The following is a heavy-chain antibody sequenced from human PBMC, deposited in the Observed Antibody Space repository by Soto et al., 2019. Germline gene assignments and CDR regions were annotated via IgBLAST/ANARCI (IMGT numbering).Heavy chain of an antibody. CDR2: ISGDNGNK. Sequence: GASVKVSCKASGYSLTSFGISWVRQAPGQGLEWMGWISGDNGNKNYAQKLQGRVTMTTDTATSTADMELRSLRSDDTAVYYCARLPMKWGGTMPRPRAYGMDVWGQGTTVTVSS. D-gene: IGHD2-15*01. CDR1: GYSLTSFG. J-gene: IGHJ6*02. V-gene: IGHV1-18*04. CDR3: ARLPMKWGGTMPRPRAYGMDV.